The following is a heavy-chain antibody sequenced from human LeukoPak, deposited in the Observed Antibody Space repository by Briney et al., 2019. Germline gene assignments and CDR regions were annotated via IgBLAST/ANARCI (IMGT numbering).Heavy chain of an antibody. CDR2: TYYRSRWSN. CDR3: ARETESLDY. V-gene: IGHV6-1*01. Sequence: HTLSLTCALSGDSVSSNSATWNWIRQSPSRGLEWLGRTYYRSRWSNDYALSVKSRITINPDTSKNQFSLQLNSVTPEDTAVYYCARETESLDYWGQGTLVTVSS. CDR1: GDSVSSNSAT. J-gene: IGHJ4*02.